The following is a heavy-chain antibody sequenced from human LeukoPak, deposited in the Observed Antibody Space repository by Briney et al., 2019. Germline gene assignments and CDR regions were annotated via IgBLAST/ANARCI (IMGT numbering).Heavy chain of an antibody. CDR1: GYTFTGYY. CDR2: INPKSGGT. CDR3: ARGPPRVYCSSPSCYQEYYYYYMDV. J-gene: IGHJ6*03. V-gene: IGHV1-2*02. Sequence: ASVKVSCKASGYTFTGYYMHWVRQAPGQGLEGMGWINPKSGGTNYAQKFQGRVTMTRDTYISTAYMETSRLRSDDTAVYYSARGPPRVYCSSPSCYQEYYYYYMDVWGKGTTVTISS. D-gene: IGHD2-2*01.